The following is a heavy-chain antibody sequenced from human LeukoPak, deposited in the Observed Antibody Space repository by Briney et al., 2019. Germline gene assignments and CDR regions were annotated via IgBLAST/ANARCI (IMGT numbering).Heavy chain of an antibody. J-gene: IGHJ4*02. V-gene: IGHV3-23*01. CDR2: INGRGDKT. Sequence: GGSLRLSCAASGFTFSSYWMHWVRQAPGKGRVGVSSINGRGDKTYYADPVKGRFTISRDNSKNTLYLQMNSLRAEDTAVYYCAKPARTDYADYWGQGTLVTVSS. CDR3: AKPARTDYADY. CDR1: GFTFSSYW. D-gene: IGHD1-14*01.